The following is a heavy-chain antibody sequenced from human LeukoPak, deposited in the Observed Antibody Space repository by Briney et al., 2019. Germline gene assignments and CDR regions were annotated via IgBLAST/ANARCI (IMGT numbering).Heavy chain of an antibody. CDR2: INPNSGDT. J-gene: IGHJ4*02. Sequence: ASVKVSCKASGYTFTGYYMHWVRQAPGQGLEWMGWINPNSGDTNFAQKFQGRVTMTRDTSISTAYMELSRLRSDDTAVYYCASSSIAVAHIDYWGQGTLVTVSS. CDR3: ASSSIAVAHIDY. V-gene: IGHV1-2*02. D-gene: IGHD6-19*01. CDR1: GYTFTGYY.